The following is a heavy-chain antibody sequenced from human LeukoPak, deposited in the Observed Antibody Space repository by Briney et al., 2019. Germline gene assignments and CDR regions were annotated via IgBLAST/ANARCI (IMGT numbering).Heavy chain of an antibody. J-gene: IGHJ3*02. CDR1: GGSISSGGYY. D-gene: IGHD2-15*01. Sequence: PSEALSLTCTVSGGSISSGGYYWSWIRQHPGKGLEWIGYIYYSGSTYYNPSLKSRVTISVDTSKNQFSLKLSSVTAADTAVYYCARYSVGGYCSGGSCFPSDAFDIWGQGTMVTVSS. CDR2: IYYSGST. CDR3: ARYSVGGYCSGGSCFPSDAFDI. V-gene: IGHV4-30-4*08.